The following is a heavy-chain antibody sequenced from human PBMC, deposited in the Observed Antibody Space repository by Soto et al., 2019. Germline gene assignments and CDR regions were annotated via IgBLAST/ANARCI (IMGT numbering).Heavy chain of an antibody. V-gene: IGHV5-51*01. J-gene: IGHJ4*02. D-gene: IGHD2-2*02. CDR3: ARQEYCSSTSCYTVDS. CDR2: IYLGDSNT. CDR1: EYRGTSYG. Sequence: PGESRKNSCKGSEYRGTSYGSGLMRQMPGKGLEWMGIIYLGDSNTRYSPSFQGQVTISADKSISTAYLQWSSLKASDTAIYYCARQEYCSSTSCYTVDSWGQGTLVTVSS.